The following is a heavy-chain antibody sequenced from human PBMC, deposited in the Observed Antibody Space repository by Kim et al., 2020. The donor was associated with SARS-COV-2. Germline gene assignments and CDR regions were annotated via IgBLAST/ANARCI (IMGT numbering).Heavy chain of an antibody. D-gene: IGHD6-13*01. CDR1: GGSISSSSYY. CDR2: IYYSGST. V-gene: IGHV4-39*01. Sequence: SETLSLTCTVSGGSISSSSYYWGWIRQPPGKGLEWIGSIYYSGSTYYNPSLKSRVTISIDTSKNQFSLKLSSVTAADTAVYYCARQSGIAAAGLLGKNYYYYYGMDVWGQGTTVTVSS. J-gene: IGHJ6*02. CDR3: ARQSGIAAAGLLGKNYYYYYGMDV.